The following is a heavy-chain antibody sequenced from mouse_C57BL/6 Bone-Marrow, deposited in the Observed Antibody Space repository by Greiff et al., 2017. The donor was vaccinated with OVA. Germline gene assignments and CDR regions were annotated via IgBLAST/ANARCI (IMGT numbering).Heavy chain of an antibody. D-gene: IGHD1-1*01. V-gene: IGHV8-8*01. J-gene: IGHJ4*01. Sequence: QVTLKESGPGILQPSQTLSLTCSFSGFSLSTFGMGVGWIRQPSGKGLEWLAHIWWDDDKYYNPALKSRLTISKDTSKNQVFLKIANVDTADTATYYCARIGPWFYYYGSSPHYYAMDYWGQGTSVTVSS. CDR2: IWWDDDK. CDR1: GFSLSTFGMG. CDR3: ARIGPWFYYYGSSPHYYAMDY.